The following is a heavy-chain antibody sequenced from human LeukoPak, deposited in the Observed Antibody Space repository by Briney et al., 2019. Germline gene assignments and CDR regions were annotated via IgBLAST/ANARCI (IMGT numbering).Heavy chain of an antibody. Sequence: SATLSLTCTVSGGSISSGDYYWSWIRQPPGKGLEWIGYIYYSGSTYYNPSLKSRVTISVDTSKNQFSLKLGSVTAADTAVYYCARATGGVSFDYWGQGTLVTVSS. J-gene: IGHJ4*02. CDR3: ARATGGVSFDY. CDR2: IYYSGST. V-gene: IGHV4-30-4*01. D-gene: IGHD3-16*01. CDR1: GGSISSGDYY.